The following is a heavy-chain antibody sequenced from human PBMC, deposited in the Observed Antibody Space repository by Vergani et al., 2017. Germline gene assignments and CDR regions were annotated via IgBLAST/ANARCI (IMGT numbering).Heavy chain of an antibody. D-gene: IGHD3-22*01. Sequence: EVQLVESGGGLVKPGGSLRLSCAASGFTFSNAWMNWVRQAPGKGLEWVGRIKSKTDGGTTDYAAPVKGRFTISRDDSKNTLYLQMNSLKTEDTAVYYCTTVVSYQTYYYDSSGYYPVDYWGQGTLVTVSS. J-gene: IGHJ4*02. V-gene: IGHV3-15*07. CDR2: IKSKTDGGTT. CDR1: GFTFSNAW. CDR3: TTVVSYQTYYYDSSGYYPVDY.